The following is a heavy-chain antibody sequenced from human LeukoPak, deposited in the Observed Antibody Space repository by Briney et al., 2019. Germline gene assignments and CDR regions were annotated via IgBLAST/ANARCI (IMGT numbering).Heavy chain of an antibody. CDR1: GFTFSSYS. Sequence: GGSLRLSCAASGFTFSSYSMNWVRQAPGKGLEWVSSISSSSSYIYYADSVKGRFTISRDNAKNSLYLQMNSLRAEDTAVYYCASRPRSYYDSSGYYLSDYWGQGTLVTVSS. CDR3: ASRPRSYYDSSGYYLSDY. J-gene: IGHJ4*02. V-gene: IGHV3-21*01. D-gene: IGHD3-22*01. CDR2: ISSSSSYI.